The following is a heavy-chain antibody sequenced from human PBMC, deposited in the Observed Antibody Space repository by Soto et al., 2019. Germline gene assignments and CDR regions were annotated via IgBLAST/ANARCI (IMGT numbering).Heavy chain of an antibody. Sequence: SQTLSLTCAISGDSVSSNSAAWNWIRQSPSRGLEWLGRTYYRSKWYNDYAVSVKSRITINPDTSKNQFSLQLNSVTPEDTTVYYCAREDGGYDYNDYYYYYGMDVWGQGTTVTVSS. D-gene: IGHD5-12*01. J-gene: IGHJ6*02. V-gene: IGHV6-1*01. CDR2: TYYRSKWYN. CDR1: GDSVSSNSAA. CDR3: AREDGGYDYNDYYYYYGMDV.